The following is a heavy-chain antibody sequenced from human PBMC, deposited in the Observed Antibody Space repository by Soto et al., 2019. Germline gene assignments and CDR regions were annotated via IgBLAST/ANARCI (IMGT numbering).Heavy chain of an antibody. V-gene: IGHV3-33*01. J-gene: IGHJ4*02. Sequence: QVQLVESGGGVVQPGRSLRLSCVVPGSIFSGYGMHWVRQAPGKGLEWVAVIWYDGSNKYYADSVEGRFTISRDNSKNTLYLQMDSLRVEDTAVYYWARDGNGGTSFRGYCDYWGQGTLVTVSS. CDR3: ARDGNGGTSFRGYCDY. CDR1: GSIFSGYG. CDR2: IWYDGSNK. D-gene: IGHD1-7*01.